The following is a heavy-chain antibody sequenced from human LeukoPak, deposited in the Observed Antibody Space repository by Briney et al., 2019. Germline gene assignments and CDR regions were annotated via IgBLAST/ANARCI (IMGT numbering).Heavy chain of an antibody. CDR1: GYSISSGYY. Sequence: PSETLSLTCTVSGYSISSGYYWGWIRQPPGKGLEWIGSIYHSGSTNYNPSLKSRVTISVDTSKNQFSLKLSSVTAADTAVYYCARERAAAGYSDYWGQGTLVTVSS. CDR2: IYHSGST. CDR3: ARERAAAGYSDY. J-gene: IGHJ4*02. V-gene: IGHV4-38-2*02. D-gene: IGHD6-13*01.